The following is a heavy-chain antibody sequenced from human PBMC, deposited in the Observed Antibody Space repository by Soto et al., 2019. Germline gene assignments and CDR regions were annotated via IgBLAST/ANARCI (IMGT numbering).Heavy chain of an antibody. Sequence: QVHLQESGPGLVRPSQTLSLTCTVSGSINSGGYYWSWVRQHPVKGLEWICYIHYSGSTWYNPSLKSRISTSVDTSKDQFSLKLSSVTVADTAVYYCARLRGSGGYSAYYFDSWGQGMLVIVSS. V-gene: IGHV4-31*03. CDR2: IHYSGST. CDR1: GSINSGGYY. CDR3: ARLRGSGGYSAYYFDS. J-gene: IGHJ4*02. D-gene: IGHD3-10*01.